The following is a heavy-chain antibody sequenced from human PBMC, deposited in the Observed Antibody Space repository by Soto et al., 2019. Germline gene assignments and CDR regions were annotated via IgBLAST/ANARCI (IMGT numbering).Heavy chain of an antibody. J-gene: IGHJ4*02. V-gene: IGHV3-23*01. D-gene: IGHD3-10*01. CDR2: ITDTGGDT. CDR1: GITFGNRA. CDR3: ARGSTDSYPGSRIFDF. Sequence: GGSLRLSCVASGITFGNRAMSWVRQAPGEGLEWVSTITDTGGDTKYSDSVRGRFTMSRDNSKKTLYLQMNNLRVEDSALYYCARGSTDSYPGSRIFDFWGRGTLVTVSS.